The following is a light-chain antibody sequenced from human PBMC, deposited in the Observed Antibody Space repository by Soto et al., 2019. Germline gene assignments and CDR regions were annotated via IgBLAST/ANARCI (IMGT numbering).Light chain of an antibody. CDR3: QQSYGTPIT. Sequence: DIQMTQSPPSLSASVGDRVTITCRASQIISNYLNWYQQKPGKAPNLLIYVASSLQSEVPSRFSGSGSGTDFTLTITSLQPEDFATYYCQQSYGTPITFGQGTRLEIK. V-gene: IGKV1-39*01. CDR1: QIISNY. CDR2: VAS. J-gene: IGKJ5*01.